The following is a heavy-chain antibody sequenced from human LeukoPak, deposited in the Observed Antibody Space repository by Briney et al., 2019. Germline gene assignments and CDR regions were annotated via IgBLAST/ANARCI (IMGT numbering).Heavy chain of an antibody. D-gene: IGHD3-10*01. Sequence: SETLSLTCTVSGGSISSHYWNWIRQPPGKGLEWIGYISYSGSTNYNPSLKSRVTISVDTSKNQFSLKLSSVTAADTAVYYCARDYYGSGSYNWFDPWGQGTLVTVSS. V-gene: IGHV4-59*11. CDR1: GGSISSHY. J-gene: IGHJ5*02. CDR3: ARDYYGSGSYNWFDP. CDR2: ISYSGST.